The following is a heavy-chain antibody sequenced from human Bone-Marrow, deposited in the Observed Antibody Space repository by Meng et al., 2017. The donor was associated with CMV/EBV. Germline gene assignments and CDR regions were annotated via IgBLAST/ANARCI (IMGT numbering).Heavy chain of an antibody. Sequence: GAISRGDYYWIWIRQHPVKGREGIEYIYDSGSTYYNPSLKSRVTISVDTSKNQFSLKLSSVTAADTAVYYCARAAGSYYGSGCWFDPWGQGTLVTVSS. CDR3: ARAAGSYYGSGCWFDP. D-gene: IGHD3-10*01. CDR2: IYDSGST. CDR1: GAISRGDYY. J-gene: IGHJ5*02. V-gene: IGHV4-31*02.